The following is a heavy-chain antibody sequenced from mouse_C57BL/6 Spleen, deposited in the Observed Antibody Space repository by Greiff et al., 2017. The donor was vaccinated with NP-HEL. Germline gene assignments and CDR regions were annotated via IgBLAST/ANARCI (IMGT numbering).Heavy chain of an antibody. CDR3: ARGITTVVGY. Sequence: QVQLKQPGAELVRPGTSVKLSCKASGYTFTSYWMHWVKQRPGQGLEWIGVIDPSDSYTNYNQKFKGKATLTVDTSSSTAYMQLSSLTSEDSAVYYCARGITTVVGYWGQGTTLTVSS. CDR2: IDPSDSYT. J-gene: IGHJ2*01. D-gene: IGHD1-1*01. V-gene: IGHV1-59*01. CDR1: GYTFTSYW.